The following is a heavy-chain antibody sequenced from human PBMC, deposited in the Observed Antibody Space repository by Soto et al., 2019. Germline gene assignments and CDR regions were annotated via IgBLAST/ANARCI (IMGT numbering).Heavy chain of an antibody. CDR2: VYYSGGT. Sequence: SETLSLTSNVSGRPISSYFWTWIRQPPGKGLEWIGYVYYSGGTNYNPSLQSRVTISVDTSKSQFSLNLSSVTAADTAVYYCARNHRYNSGWYESWGQG. D-gene: IGHD6-19*01. J-gene: IGHJ5*01. CDR3: ARNHRYNSGWYES. V-gene: IGHV4-59*01. CDR1: GRPISSYF.